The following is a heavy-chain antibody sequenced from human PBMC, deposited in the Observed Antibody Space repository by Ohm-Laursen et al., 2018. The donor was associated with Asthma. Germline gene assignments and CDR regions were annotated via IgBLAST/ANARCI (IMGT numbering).Heavy chain of an antibody. CDR3: ARYSGYVREARWFDP. CDR1: GGSISSGGYY. D-gene: IGHD5-12*01. CDR2: IYYSGST. V-gene: IGHV4-31*02. J-gene: IGHJ5*02. Sequence: SQTLSLTWTVSGGSISSGGYYWSWIRQHPGKGLEWIGYIYYSGSTYYNPSLKSRVTISVDTSKNQFSLKLSSATAADTAVYYCARYSGYVREARWFDPWGQGTLVTVSS.